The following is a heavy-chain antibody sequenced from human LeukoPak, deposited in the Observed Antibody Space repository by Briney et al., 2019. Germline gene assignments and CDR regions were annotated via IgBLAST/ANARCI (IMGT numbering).Heavy chain of an antibody. J-gene: IGHJ6*02. CDR3: ARYCSSTSCYTSPYGVDV. CDR1: GFTFSSYA. Sequence: GGSLRLSCAASGFTFSSYAMSWVRQAPGKGLEWVSAISGSGGSTYYADSVKGRFTISRDNSKNTLYLQMNSLRAEDTAVYYCARYCSSTSCYTSPYGVDVWGQGTTVTVSS. CDR2: ISGSGGST. D-gene: IGHD2-2*02. V-gene: IGHV3-23*01.